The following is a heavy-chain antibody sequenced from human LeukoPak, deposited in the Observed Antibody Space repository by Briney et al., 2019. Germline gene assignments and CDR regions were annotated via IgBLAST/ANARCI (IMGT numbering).Heavy chain of an antibody. V-gene: IGHV3-21*01. J-gene: IGHJ4*02. CDR2: ISSSSSYI. Sequence: PGGSLRLSCVASRFTFSNYWMSWVRQAPGKGLEWVSSISSSSSYIYYADSVKGRFTISRDNAKNSLYLQMNSLRAEDTAVYYCARSRGPRITMIVVVVEEVDPFDYWGQGTLVTVSS. D-gene: IGHD3-22*01. CDR1: RFTFSNYW. CDR3: ARSRGPRITMIVVVVEEVDPFDY.